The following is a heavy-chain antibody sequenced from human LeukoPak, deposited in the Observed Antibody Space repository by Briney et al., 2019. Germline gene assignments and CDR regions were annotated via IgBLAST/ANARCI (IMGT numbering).Heavy chain of an antibody. D-gene: IGHD2-2*01. CDR1: GFTFSSYW. J-gene: IGHJ5*02. V-gene: IGHV3-7*01. CDR2: IKQDGSEK. Sequence: GSLRLSCAASGFTFSSYWMSWVRQAPGKGLEWVANIKQDGSEKYYVDSVKGRFTISRDNAKNSLYLQMNSLRAEDTAVYYCARDDCSSISCYHNWFDPWGREPWSPSPQ. CDR3: ARDDCSSISCYHNWFDP.